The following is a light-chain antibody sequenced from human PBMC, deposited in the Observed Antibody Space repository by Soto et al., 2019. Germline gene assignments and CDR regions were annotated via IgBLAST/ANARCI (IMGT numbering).Light chain of an antibody. V-gene: IGKV3-11*01. CDR2: DAS. Sequence: EVVLTQSPATLSLSPGETATLACRASHNVDVYLAWYQQKPGQAPRLLIYDASNRATGIPARFSGSGSGTDFTLTISSLEPEDSPVYYCQQRKHWPPLAFGQGTRLE. CDR3: QQRKHWPPLA. J-gene: IGKJ5*01. CDR1: HNVDVY.